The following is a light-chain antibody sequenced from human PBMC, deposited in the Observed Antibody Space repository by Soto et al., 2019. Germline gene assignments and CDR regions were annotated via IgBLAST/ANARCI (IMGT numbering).Light chain of an antibody. CDR1: QSVGDY. CDR3: QQRDNWFT. J-gene: IGKJ5*01. V-gene: IGKV3-11*01. CDR2: DAS. Sequence: EIVLTQSPATRSLSPGERATLSCRASQSVGDYLAWYQQKPGQAPRLLIYDASNRATGIPARFSGSGSGTDFILTISSLEPEDFAVYYCQQRDNWFTFGQGTRLEIK.